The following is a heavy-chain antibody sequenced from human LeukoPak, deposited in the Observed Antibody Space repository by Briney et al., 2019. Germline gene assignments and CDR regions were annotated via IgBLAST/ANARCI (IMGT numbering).Heavy chain of an antibody. CDR1: GYTFTSYA. CDR3: ARGARWGQQKVIIYGMDI. Sequence: ASVKVSCKASGYTFTSYAMNWVRQARGQGLEWMGGINTNTGNPTYAQGFTGRFVFSLDASVSTAYLQISNLKAEDTAVYYCARGARWGQQKVIIYGMDIWGQGTTVTVSS. D-gene: IGHD6-13*01. CDR2: INTNTGNP. V-gene: IGHV7-4-1*02. J-gene: IGHJ6*02.